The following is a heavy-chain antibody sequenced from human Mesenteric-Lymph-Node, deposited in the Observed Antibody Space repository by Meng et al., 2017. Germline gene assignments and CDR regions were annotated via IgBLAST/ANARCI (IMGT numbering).Heavy chain of an antibody. CDR2: INHSGST. CDR3: AREGNTAMREIDY. V-gene: IGHV4-34*01. Sequence: QVQLQQWGAGLLKPSETLSLTCAVYGGSFSGYYWSWIRQPPGKGLEWIGEINHSGSTNYNPSLKSRVTISVDTSTSTVYMELSSLRSEDTAVYYCAREGNTAMREIDYWGQGTLVTVSS. D-gene: IGHD5-18*01. CDR1: GGSFSGYY. J-gene: IGHJ4*02.